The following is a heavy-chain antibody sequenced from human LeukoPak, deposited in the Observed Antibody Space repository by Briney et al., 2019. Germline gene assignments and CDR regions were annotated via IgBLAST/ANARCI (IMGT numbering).Heavy chain of an antibody. V-gene: IGHV1-2*04. J-gene: IGHJ4*02. Sequence: ASVKVSCKASGYTFTGYYMHWVRQAPGQGLECMGWINPNSGGTNYAQKFQGWVTMTRDTSISTVYMELSSLRSEDTAVYYCARSPLDYYFDYWGQGTLVTVSS. CDR1: GYTFTGYY. CDR2: INPNSGGT. CDR3: ARSPLDYYFDY.